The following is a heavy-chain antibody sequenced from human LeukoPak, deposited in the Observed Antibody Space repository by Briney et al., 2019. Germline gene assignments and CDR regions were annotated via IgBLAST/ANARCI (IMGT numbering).Heavy chain of an antibody. CDR2: ISYDGSNK. CDR3: ASPYDDSSGYYYPTFDY. D-gene: IGHD3-22*01. CDR1: GFTFSSYG. Sequence: GGSLRLSCAASGFTFSSYGMHWVRQAPGKGLEWVAVISYDGSNKYYADSVKGRFTISRDNSKNTLYLQMNSLRAEDTAVYYCASPYDDSSGYYYPTFDYWGQGTLVTVSS. J-gene: IGHJ4*02. V-gene: IGHV3-30*03.